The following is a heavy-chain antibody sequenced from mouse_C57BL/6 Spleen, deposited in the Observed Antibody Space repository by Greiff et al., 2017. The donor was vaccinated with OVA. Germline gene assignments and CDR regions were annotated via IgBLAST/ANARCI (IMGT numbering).Heavy chain of an antibody. CDR3: AIVPLTGPYFDY. Sequence: VQLQQSGPGLVKPSQSLSLTCSVTGYSITSGYYWNWIRQFPGNKLEWMGYISYDGSNNYNPSLKNRISITRDTSKNQFFLKLNSVTTEDTATYYCAIVPLTGPYFDYWGQGTTLTVSS. J-gene: IGHJ2*01. V-gene: IGHV3-6*01. D-gene: IGHD4-1*01. CDR1: GYSITSGYY. CDR2: ISYDGSN.